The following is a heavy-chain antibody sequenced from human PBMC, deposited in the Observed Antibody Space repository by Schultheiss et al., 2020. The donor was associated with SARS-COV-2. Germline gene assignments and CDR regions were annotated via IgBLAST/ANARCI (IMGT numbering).Heavy chain of an antibody. CDR2: ISGSGGST. CDR3: ARDFNGDYPFDY. J-gene: IGHJ4*02. D-gene: IGHD4-17*01. V-gene: IGHV3-23*01. Sequence: GGSLRLSCAASGFTFSSYAMSWVRQAPGKGLEWVSAISGSGGSTYYADSVKGRFTISRDNSKNSLYLQMNSLRAEDTAVYYCARDFNGDYPFDYWGQGTLVTVSS. CDR1: GFTFSSYA.